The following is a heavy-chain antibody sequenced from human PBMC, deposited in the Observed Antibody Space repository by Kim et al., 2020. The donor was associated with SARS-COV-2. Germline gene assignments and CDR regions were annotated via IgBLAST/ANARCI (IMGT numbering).Heavy chain of an antibody. V-gene: IGHV4-59*13. CDR1: DDSISSYY. D-gene: IGHD6-13*01. CDR3: ARGRQQLGWFDP. Sequence: SETLSLTCTVSDDSISSYYWSWIRQPPGKGLEWIGYIYYSGSTKYNPSLKSRVTISVDTSKNQFSLNLNSVTAADTAVYYCARGRQQLGWFDPWGQGTLVTVSS. J-gene: IGHJ5*02. CDR2: IYYSGST.